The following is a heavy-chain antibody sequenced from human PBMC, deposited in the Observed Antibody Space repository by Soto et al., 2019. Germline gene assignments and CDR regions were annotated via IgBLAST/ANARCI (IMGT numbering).Heavy chain of an antibody. D-gene: IGHD3-22*01. Sequence: QVQLHESGPGLVRPSQTLSLTCHVSGGSISTADYYWSWIRQPPGKGLEWIGYIYYRGSTYYNPSLESRVAISIDTSKNQFSLNLTSVTAADTAVYFCVSDYDSGGYIGYWGQGTLVTVSS. V-gene: IGHV4-30-4*01. J-gene: IGHJ4*02. CDR1: GGSISTADYY. CDR3: VSDYDSGGYIGY. CDR2: IYYRGST.